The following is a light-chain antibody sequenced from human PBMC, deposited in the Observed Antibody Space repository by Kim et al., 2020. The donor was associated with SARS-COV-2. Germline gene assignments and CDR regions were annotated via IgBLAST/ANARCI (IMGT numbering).Light chain of an antibody. CDR2: ATS. CDR1: QDITAW. V-gene: IGKV1D-16*01. CDR3: QQYKSHPPT. Sequence: DIRMTQSPSSLSASVGDRVTITCRASQDITAWLAWYQQKPGAAPKSLIYATSSLLSGVPLRFSGSGSGTDFTLTITNLQPEDFATYYCQQYKSHPPTFGGGTKVDIK. J-gene: IGKJ4*01.